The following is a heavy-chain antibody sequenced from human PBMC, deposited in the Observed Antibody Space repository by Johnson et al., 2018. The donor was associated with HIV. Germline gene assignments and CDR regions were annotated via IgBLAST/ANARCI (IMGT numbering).Heavy chain of an antibody. CDR1: GFTFSDYY. CDR2: ISSSGSTI. V-gene: IGHV3-11*04. Sequence: QVQLVESGGGLVKPGGSLRLSCAASGFTFSDYYMSWIRQAPGKGLEWVSYISSSGSTIYYADSVKGRITISRDNSKNTLYVQMNSLRAEDTAVYYCARDIVGAPDAFDIWGQGTMVTVSS. J-gene: IGHJ3*02. D-gene: IGHD1-26*01. CDR3: ARDIVGAPDAFDI.